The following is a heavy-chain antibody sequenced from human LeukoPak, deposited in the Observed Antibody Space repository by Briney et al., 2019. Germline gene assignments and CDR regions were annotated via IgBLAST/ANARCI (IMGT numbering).Heavy chain of an antibody. CDR3: AREGAGRNDY. V-gene: IGHV1-2*02. CDR2: INPNSGGT. J-gene: IGHJ4*02. CDR1: GYTLTGYY. Sequence: ASVKVSCKASGYTLTGYYMHWVRQAPGQGLESMGWINPNSGGTNYAQKFQGRVTMTRDTSINTAYMELSRLESDDSAVYYCAREGAGRNDYWGQGTLVTVSS. D-gene: IGHD1-1*01.